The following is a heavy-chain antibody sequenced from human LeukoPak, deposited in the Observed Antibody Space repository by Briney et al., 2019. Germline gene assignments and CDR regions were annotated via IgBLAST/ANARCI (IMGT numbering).Heavy chain of an antibody. Sequence: PGGSLRLSCVASGFTFDSYAMSWVRQAPGKGLEWVSLISGSGDKTYYADSVKGRFTISRDNSKNTLYLQVNSLRADDTAVYYCAKDDPNDYKPWIYWGQGTLVIVSS. J-gene: IGHJ4*02. D-gene: IGHD4-11*01. V-gene: IGHV3-23*01. CDR3: AKDDPNDYKPWIY. CDR2: ISGSGDKT. CDR1: GFTFDSYA.